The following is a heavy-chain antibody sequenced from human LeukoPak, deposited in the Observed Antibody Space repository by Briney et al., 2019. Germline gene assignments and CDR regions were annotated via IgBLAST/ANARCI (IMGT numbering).Heavy chain of an antibody. CDR1: GFTSDDYG. J-gene: IGHJ5*02. V-gene: IGHV3-20*02. CDR2: INWNGGST. CDR3: ARAWIQLWFNWFDP. Sequence: GGSLRLSFAASGFTSDDYGMSWVRQAPGKGLEWVSGINWNGGSTGYADSVKGRFTISRDNAKNSLYLQMNSLRAEDTALYHCARAWIQLWFNWFDPWGQGTLVTVSS. D-gene: IGHD5-18*01.